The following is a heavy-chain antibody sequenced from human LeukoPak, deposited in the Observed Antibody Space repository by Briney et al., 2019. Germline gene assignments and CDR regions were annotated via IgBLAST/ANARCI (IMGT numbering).Heavy chain of an antibody. CDR3: ARERAQGSLGDFDY. Sequence: GGSLRLSCAASGFTFSSYSMNWVRQAPGKGLEWVSSISSSSSYIYYADSVKGRFTISGDNAKNSLYLQMNSLRAEDTAVYYCARERAQGSLGDFDYWGQGTLVTVSS. J-gene: IGHJ4*02. CDR2: ISSSSSYI. CDR1: GFTFSSYS. V-gene: IGHV3-21*01. D-gene: IGHD3-16*01.